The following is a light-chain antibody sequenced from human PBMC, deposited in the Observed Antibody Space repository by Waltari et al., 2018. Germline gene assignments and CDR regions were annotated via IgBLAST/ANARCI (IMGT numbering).Light chain of an antibody. CDR1: QSVGRY. V-gene: IGKV3-11*01. CDR3: QRRST. J-gene: IGKJ5*01. CDR2: PAS. Sequence: EIVLTQSPATLSLSPGESATLSCRASQSVGRYVAWYQQRPGQAPRLLIYPASNRATGIPARFSGSTSGTDFTLTISSLEPEDFAVYYCQRRSTFGQGTRLEIK.